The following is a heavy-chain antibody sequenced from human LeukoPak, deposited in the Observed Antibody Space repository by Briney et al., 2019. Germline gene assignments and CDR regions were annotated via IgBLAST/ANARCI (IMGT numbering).Heavy chain of an antibody. CDR2: IYYSGSP. CDR1: GCSISSGDYY. Sequence: SETLSLTCTVSGCSISSGDYYWSWIRQPPGKGLEWIRYIYYSGSPYYNPSLKGRVTISVNMSKNQFSLKLSSVTGADTAVYYCAREPAAMGFDYWGQGTLVTVSS. D-gene: IGHD2-2*01. J-gene: IGHJ4*02. CDR3: AREPAAMGFDY. V-gene: IGHV4-30-4*01.